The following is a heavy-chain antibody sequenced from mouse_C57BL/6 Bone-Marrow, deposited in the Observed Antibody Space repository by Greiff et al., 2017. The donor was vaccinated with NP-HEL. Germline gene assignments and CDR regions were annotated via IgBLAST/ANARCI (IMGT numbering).Heavy chain of an antibody. Sequence: VQLKQSGPELVKPGDSVKISCKASGYSFTGYFMNWVMQSHGKSLEWIGRINPYNGDTFYNQKFKGKATLTVDKSSSTAHMELRSLTSEDSAVYYCARENYYGSSYGYYAMDYWGQGTSVTVSS. V-gene: IGHV1-20*01. CDR1: GYSFTGYF. CDR3: ARENYYGSSYGYYAMDY. CDR2: INPYNGDT. D-gene: IGHD1-1*01. J-gene: IGHJ4*01.